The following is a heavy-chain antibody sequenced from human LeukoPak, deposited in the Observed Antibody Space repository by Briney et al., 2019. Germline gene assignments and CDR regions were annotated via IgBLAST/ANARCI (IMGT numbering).Heavy chain of an antibody. CDR1: GDSISSTSYY. J-gene: IGHJ4*02. CDR2: IYYSGST. CDR3: ARVPRSGGSCYLDY. Sequence: SETLSLTCTVSGDSISSTSYYWGWIRQPPGKGLEWIGNIYYSGSTYYNPSLKSRVTISLDTSNNQFSLRLSSVTAADTAVYYCARVPRSGGSCYLDYWGQGTLVTVSS. D-gene: IGHD2-15*01. V-gene: IGHV4-39*07.